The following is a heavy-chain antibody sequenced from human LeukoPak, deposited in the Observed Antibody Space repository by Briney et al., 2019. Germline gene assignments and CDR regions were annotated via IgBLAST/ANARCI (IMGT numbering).Heavy chain of an antibody. CDR2: IWYDGSNK. Sequence: GRSLRLSCAASGFTFSSYTMHWVRQAPGKGLEWVAVIWYDGSNKYYADSVKGRFTISRDNSKNTLYLQMNSLRAEDTAVYYCATNRDYGDYSSAIDYWGQGTLVTASS. D-gene: IGHD4-17*01. CDR1: GFTFSSYT. CDR3: ATNRDYGDYSSAIDY. V-gene: IGHV3-33*08. J-gene: IGHJ4*02.